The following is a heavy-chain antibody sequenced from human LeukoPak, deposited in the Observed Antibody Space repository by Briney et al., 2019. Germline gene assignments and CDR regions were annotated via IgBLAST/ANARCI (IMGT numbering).Heavy chain of an antibody. CDR2: INQDGTEK. D-gene: IGHD2-21*02. V-gene: IGHV3-7*01. CDR3: ARDTPVSAGYFDY. J-gene: IGHJ4*02. Sequence: GGSLRLSCAASGFTFNNYAMNWVRQAPGKGLEWVATINQDGTEKYYVDSVNGRFTISRDNAKKSLYLQMNSLRAEDTAVYYCARDTPVSAGYFDYWGRGILVTVSS. CDR1: GFTFNNYA.